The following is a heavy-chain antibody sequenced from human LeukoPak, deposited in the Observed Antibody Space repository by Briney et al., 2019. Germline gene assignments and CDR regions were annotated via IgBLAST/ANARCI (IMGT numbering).Heavy chain of an antibody. CDR3: ASAVGATTSNYYHGMDV. V-gene: IGHV3-74*01. Sequence: GGSLRLSCVASGFTFSSYWIHWVRQAPGKGLVWVSRVNIDGSSTNYADSVKGRFTISRDNAKNTVFLQMNSLSAEDTAVYYCASAVGATTSNYYHGMDVWGQGTTVTVSS. CDR1: GFTFSSYW. D-gene: IGHD1-26*01. J-gene: IGHJ6*02. CDR2: VNIDGSST.